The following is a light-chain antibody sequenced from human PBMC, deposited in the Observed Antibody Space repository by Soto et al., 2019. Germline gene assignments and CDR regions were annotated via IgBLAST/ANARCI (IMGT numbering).Light chain of an antibody. J-gene: IGKJ1*01. V-gene: IGKV1-39*01. CDR3: QQGYSTPPT. Sequence: DIQMTQSPSSLSASVGDRVTITCRASQSISSYLNWYQQKPGKAPKLLIYAASSLQSGVPSMFSGSGSGTDSTLTISTLQPEDFATYYGQQGYSTPPTFGQGTRVESK. CDR1: QSISSY. CDR2: AAS.